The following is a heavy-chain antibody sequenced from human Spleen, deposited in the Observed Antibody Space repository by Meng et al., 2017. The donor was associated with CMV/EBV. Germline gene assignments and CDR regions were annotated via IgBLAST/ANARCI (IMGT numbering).Heavy chain of an antibody. CDR3: ARDPEYSISSGWFDP. J-gene: IGHJ5*02. V-gene: IGHV3-21*01. CDR2: ISSSSSYI. Sequence: GGSLRLSCAASGFTFSSYSMNWVRQAPGKGLEWVSSISSSSSYIYYADSVKGRFTISRDNAKNSLYLQMNSLRAEDTAVYYCARDPEYSISSGWFDPWGQGTLVTVSS. D-gene: IGHD6-6*01. CDR1: GFTFSSYS.